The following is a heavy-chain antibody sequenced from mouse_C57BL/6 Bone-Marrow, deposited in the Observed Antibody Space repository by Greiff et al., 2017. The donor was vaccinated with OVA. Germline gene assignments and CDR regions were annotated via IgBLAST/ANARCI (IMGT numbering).Heavy chain of an antibody. CDR2: INPSSGYT. Sequence: VQLQQSGAELAKPGASVKLSCKASGYTFTSYWMHWVNQRPGQGLEWIGYINPSSGYTKSNQKFKDKATLTADNSSSTAYMQLSSLTYEYSSVYYCASYYGYYYLYAMDYWGQGTSVTVAS. CDR3: ASYYGYYYLYAMDY. J-gene: IGHJ4*01. CDR1: GYTFTSYW. V-gene: IGHV1-7*01. D-gene: IGHD2-3*01.